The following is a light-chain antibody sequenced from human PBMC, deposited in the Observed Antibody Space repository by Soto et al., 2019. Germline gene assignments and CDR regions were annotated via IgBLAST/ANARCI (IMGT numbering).Light chain of an antibody. CDR3: ETWDSNSGV. J-gene: IGLJ3*02. V-gene: IGLV4-60*02. CDR2: LEGSGSY. Sequence: QSVLTQSSSASASLGSSVKLTCTLSSGHSSYIIAWHQQQPGKAPRYLMKLEGSGSYNKGSGVPDRFSGSSSGADRYLTISNLQFEDAADYSCETWDSNSGVFGGGTKLTVL. CDR1: SGHSSYI.